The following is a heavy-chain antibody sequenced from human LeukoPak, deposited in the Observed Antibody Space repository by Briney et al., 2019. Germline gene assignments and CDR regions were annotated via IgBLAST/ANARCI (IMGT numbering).Heavy chain of an antibody. Sequence: TGGSLRLSCEASGFTFSAYAMTWVRQAPGQGLEWVSSIGSDNKPHYSESVKGRFAISRDNSKNTLYLQMNSLRAGDTAVYYCAKVTAAAGTGNWFDPWGQGTLVTVSS. J-gene: IGHJ5*02. D-gene: IGHD6-13*01. V-gene: IGHV3-23*05. CDR3: AKVTAAAGTGNWFDP. CDR2: IGSDNKP. CDR1: GFTFSAYA.